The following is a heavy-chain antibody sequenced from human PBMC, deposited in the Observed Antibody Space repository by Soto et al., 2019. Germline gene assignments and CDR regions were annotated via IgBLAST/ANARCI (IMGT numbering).Heavy chain of an antibody. Sequence: PGVSLRLSCAASGFIFSTYAMNWVRQAPGKGLEWVSAISNSGGSTYYAESVRGRFTISRDNSINTLYLQMSSLRTEDTAVYYCAHPRGYGVFDAVDIWGQGTMVTVSS. J-gene: IGHJ3*02. D-gene: IGHD4-17*01. V-gene: IGHV3-23*01. CDR1: GFIFSTYA. CDR3: AHPRGYGVFDAVDI. CDR2: ISNSGGST.